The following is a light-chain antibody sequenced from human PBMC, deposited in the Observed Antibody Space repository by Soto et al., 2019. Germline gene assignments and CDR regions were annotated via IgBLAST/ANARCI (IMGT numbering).Light chain of an antibody. CDR3: QQYGRSSVT. J-gene: IGKJ1*01. Sequence: LSLCTVSLYNWDIATLSCIASQSVSSSYLAWYQQKPGQAPRLLIYGASSRATGIPDRFSGSGSGTDFTLTISRLEPEDFAVYYCQQYGRSSVTVGQGTKVDIK. CDR1: QSVSSSY. V-gene: IGKV3-20*01. CDR2: GAS.